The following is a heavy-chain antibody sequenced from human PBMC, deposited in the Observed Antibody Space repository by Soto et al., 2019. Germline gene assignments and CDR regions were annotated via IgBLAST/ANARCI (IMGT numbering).Heavy chain of an antibody. D-gene: IGHD1-26*01. CDR3: VKESRQPTGGDAFDI. CDR2: ISRNGGST. Sequence: GGSLRLSCSASGFTFSSYAMHWVRQAPGKGLEYVSAISRNGGSTYYAYSVKGRFTISRDNSKNTLYLQMSSLRAEDTAVYYCVKESRQPTGGDAFDIWGQGTMVTVSS. J-gene: IGHJ3*02. V-gene: IGHV3-64D*06. CDR1: GFTFSSYA.